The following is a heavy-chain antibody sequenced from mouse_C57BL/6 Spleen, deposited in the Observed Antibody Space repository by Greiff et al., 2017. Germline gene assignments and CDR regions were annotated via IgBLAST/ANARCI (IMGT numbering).Heavy chain of an antibody. V-gene: IGHV1-82*01. CDR3: GELGRGYFDV. J-gene: IGHJ1*03. CDR1: GYAFSSSW. CDR2: IYPGDGDT. Sequence: QVQLKESGPELVKPGASVKISCKASGYAFSSSWMNWVKQRPGKGLEWIGRIYPGDGDTNYNGKFKGKATLTADKSSSTAYMQLSSLISEDSAVYFCGELGRGYFDVWGTGTTVTVSS. D-gene: IGHD4-1*01.